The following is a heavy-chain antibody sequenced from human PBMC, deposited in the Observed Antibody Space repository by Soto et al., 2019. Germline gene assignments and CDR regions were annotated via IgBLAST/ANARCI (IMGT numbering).Heavy chain of an antibody. CDR1: GFTFTRHW. D-gene: IGHD6-13*01. J-gene: IGHJ4*02. V-gene: IGHV3-7*01. CDR3: ARDGVAPGISFDQ. Sequence: EVQLMESGGNLVQPGGSLRLSCVASGFTFTRHWMSWVRQSPGKGLEWVANISPPGNEKYYVDSVEGRFTISRDNAQNSLYLQLSSLRAEDTAVYYCARDGVAPGISFDQWGQGTLVTVSS. CDR2: ISPPGNEK.